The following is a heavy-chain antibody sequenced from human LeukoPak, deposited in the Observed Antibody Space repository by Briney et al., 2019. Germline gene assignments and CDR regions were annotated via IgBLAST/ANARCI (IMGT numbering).Heavy chain of an antibody. Sequence: GESLKISCKGSGYTFTNYWIGWVRQMSGGGLEWMGIIYPGPGDSDIRYSPSFQGQVTVSADKSISTAYLQWSSLKASDTAIYYCARRGGYSGSYPTLDYWGQGTLVTVSS. D-gene: IGHD1-26*01. CDR2: IYPGPGDSDI. CDR3: ARRGGYSGSYPTLDY. CDR1: GYTFTNYW. J-gene: IGHJ4*02. V-gene: IGHV5-51*01.